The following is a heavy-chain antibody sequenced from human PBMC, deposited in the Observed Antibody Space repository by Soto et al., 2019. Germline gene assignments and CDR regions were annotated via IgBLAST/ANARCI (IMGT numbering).Heavy chain of an antibody. CDR1: CGSISSGGYH. CDR3: ARARDSSGLAFDI. V-gene: IGHV4-31*03. J-gene: IGHJ3*02. Sequence: PSETLSLTCTVSCGSISSGGYHCNWIRQRPGQGLEWIGYVFYSGSTYYNPSLKSRLSMSVDTSKNQFSLKLRSVTAADTAVYYCARARDSSGLAFDIWGQGTMVTVSS. CDR2: VFYSGST. D-gene: IGHD3-22*01.